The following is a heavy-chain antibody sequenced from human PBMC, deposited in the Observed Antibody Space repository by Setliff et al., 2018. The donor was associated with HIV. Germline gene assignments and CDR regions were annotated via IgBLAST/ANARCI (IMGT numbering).Heavy chain of an antibody. CDR3: AGSRGYFVQAD. Sequence: GGSLRLSCAASEFAFSNYWMSWVRQAPGKGPEWVANIKPDGSERYYIDSVKGRFTISRDNARNSVYLQMNSLRAEDTAVYYCAGSRGYFVQADWGQGTLVTVSS. V-gene: IGHV3-7*01. J-gene: IGHJ4*02. CDR2: IKPDGSER. CDR1: EFAFSNYW. D-gene: IGHD3-22*01.